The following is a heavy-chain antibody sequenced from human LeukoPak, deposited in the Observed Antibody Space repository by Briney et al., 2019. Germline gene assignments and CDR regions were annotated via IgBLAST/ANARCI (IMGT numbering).Heavy chain of an antibody. CDR2: IRYDGSNK. Sequence: GGSLRLSCAASGFTFSSYGMHWVRQAPGKGLEWVAFIRYDGSNKYYADSVKGRFTISRDNSKNTLYLQMNSLRAEDTAVYYCAKDSFPGIAAAGTDYWGQGTLVTVSS. J-gene: IGHJ4*02. CDR1: GFTFSSYG. V-gene: IGHV3-30*02. CDR3: AKDSFPGIAAAGTDY. D-gene: IGHD6-13*01.